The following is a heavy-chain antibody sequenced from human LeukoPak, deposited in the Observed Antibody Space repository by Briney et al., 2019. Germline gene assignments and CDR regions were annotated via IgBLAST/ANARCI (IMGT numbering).Heavy chain of an antibody. D-gene: IGHD6-13*01. CDR3: ARSYYSSSWYYFDY. CDR2: INHSGST. J-gene: IGHJ4*02. V-gene: IGHV4-34*01. Sequence: SETLSLTCAVYGGSFSGYYWSWIRQPPGKGLEWIGEINHSGSTNYNPSLKSRVAISVDTSKNQFSLKVSSVTAADTAVYYCARSYYSSSWYYFDYWGQGTLVTVSS. CDR1: GGSFSGYY.